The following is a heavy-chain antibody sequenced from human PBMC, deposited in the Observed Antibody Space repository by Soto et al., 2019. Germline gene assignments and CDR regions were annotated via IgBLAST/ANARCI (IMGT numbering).Heavy chain of an antibody. CDR2: FDPEDGET. CDR1: GYTLTELS. V-gene: IGHV1-24*01. CDR3: ATSRKVGYYDSSGNLPRPYYYGMDV. D-gene: IGHD3-22*01. J-gene: IGHJ6*02. Sequence: QVQLVQSGAEVKKPGASVKVSCKVSGYTLTELSMHWVRQAPGKGLEWTGGFDPEDGETIYAQKFQGRVTMTEDTSTDTAYMELSSLRSEDTAVYYCATSRKVGYYDSSGNLPRPYYYGMDVWGQGTTVTVSS.